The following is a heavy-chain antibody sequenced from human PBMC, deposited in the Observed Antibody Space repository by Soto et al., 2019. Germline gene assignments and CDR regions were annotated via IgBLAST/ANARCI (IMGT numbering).Heavy chain of an antibody. CDR2: MNPNNDYT. J-gene: IGHJ4*02. D-gene: IGHD7-27*01. Sequence: QVQLVQSGAEVKKPGASVKVSCKASGYTFTDYDINWFRQATGQGLEWMGWMNPNNDYTGYAQNIQGRVTMTRSTSISTAYMELSTLRSEDTAVYYCAKGLRNWGVDYWGQGTLVTVSS. V-gene: IGHV1-8*01. CDR1: GYTFTDYD. CDR3: AKGLRNWGVDY.